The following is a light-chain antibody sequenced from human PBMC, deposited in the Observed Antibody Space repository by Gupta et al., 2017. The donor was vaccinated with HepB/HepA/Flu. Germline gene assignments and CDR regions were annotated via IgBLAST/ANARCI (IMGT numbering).Light chain of an antibody. CDR1: QSVSSN. Sequence: EILMTQSPDTLSVSPGERATLSCRASQSVSSNLAWYQQKPGQAPRLLIYGASTRATGFPARFSGSGSGTXFTLTIXSLQSEDFAVYFCQHYNSWPGNFGXGTKLEIK. CDR2: GAS. CDR3: QHYNSWPGN. V-gene: IGKV3-15*01. J-gene: IGKJ2*02.